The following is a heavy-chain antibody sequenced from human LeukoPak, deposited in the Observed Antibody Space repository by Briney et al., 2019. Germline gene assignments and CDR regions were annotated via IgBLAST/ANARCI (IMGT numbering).Heavy chain of an antibody. CDR3: ARCSGNGYDCSWLDP. J-gene: IGHJ5*02. V-gene: IGHV4-4*07. D-gene: IGHD5-12*01. CDR1: GDSLSTYY. CDR2: IYSSGST. Sequence: PSETLSLTCTVSGDSLSTYYWSWIRQPAGKGLEWIGRIYSSGSTNYNPSLKSRVTMSVDTSKNQFSLKLSSVTAADTAVYYCARCSGNGYDCSWLDPWGQGTLVTVSS.